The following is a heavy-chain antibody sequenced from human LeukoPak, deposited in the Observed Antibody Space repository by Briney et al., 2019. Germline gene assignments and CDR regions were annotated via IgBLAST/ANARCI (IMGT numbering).Heavy chain of an antibody. CDR1: GFTFSSYA. CDR2: ISYDGSNK. CDR3: ASPYGSGSYWDAFDI. J-gene: IGHJ3*02. Sequence: GESLRLSCAASGFTFSSYAMHWVRQVPGKGLEWVAVISYDGSNKYYANSVKGRSTISRDNSTNTLYLQMNSLRAEDTAVYYCASPYGSGSYWDAFDIWGQGTMVTVSS. D-gene: IGHD3-10*01. V-gene: IGHV3-30-3*01.